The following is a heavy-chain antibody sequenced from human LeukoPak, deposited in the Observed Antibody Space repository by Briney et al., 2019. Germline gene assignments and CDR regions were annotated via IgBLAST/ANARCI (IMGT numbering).Heavy chain of an antibody. D-gene: IGHD6-19*01. J-gene: IGHJ1*01. CDR2: ISSSSSTI. Sequence: GGSLRLSCAASGFTFSSYSMNWVRQAPGKGLEWVSYISSSSSTIYYADSVKGRFTISRDNAKNTLYLQMNSLRAEDTALYYCARVPITLAGTKDAKYFQHWGQGTLVTVSS. CDR3: ARVPITLAGTKDAKYFQH. V-gene: IGHV3-48*04. CDR1: GFTFSSYS.